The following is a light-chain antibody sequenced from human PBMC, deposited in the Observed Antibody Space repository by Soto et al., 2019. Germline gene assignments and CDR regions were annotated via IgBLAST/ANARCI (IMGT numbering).Light chain of an antibody. CDR1: SSDVCSYDY. CDR3: SSYAGSNNFPYV. V-gene: IGLV2-8*01. J-gene: IGLJ1*01. Sequence: QSVLTQPPSASGSPGQSVAISFTGTSSDVCSYDYVSWYQHHPGKAPKLMIYEVNKRPSGVPDRFSGSKSGNTASLTVSGLQAEDEADYYCSSYAGSNNFPYVFGTGTKVTVL. CDR2: EVN.